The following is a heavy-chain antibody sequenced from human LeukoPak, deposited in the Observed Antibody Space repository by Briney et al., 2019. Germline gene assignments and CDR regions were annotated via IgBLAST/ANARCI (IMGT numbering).Heavy chain of an antibody. J-gene: IGHJ4*02. CDR2: IFYSGST. Sequence: SETLSLTCTVSSGSISNSNFFWGWIRQPPGKGLEWIGSIFYSGSTDYNPSLKSRVTISVDTSKNQFSLKLSSVTAADTAVYYCARGPYDFWSGYPHYFDYWGQGTLVTVSS. D-gene: IGHD3-3*01. CDR3: ARGPYDFWSGYPHYFDY. CDR1: SGSISNSNFF. V-gene: IGHV4-39*07.